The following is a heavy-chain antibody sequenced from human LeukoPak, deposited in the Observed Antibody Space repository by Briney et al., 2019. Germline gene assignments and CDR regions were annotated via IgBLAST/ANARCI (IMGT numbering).Heavy chain of an antibody. V-gene: IGHV3-21*01. CDR2: ISSSSSYI. CDR3: ARDSADLNYYDSSGYW. Sequence: PGGSLRLSCAASGFTFSSYSMNWVRQAPGKGLEWVSSISSSSSYIYYADSVKGRFTISGDNAKNSLYLQMNSLRAEDTAVYYCARDSADLNYYDSSGYWWGQGTLVTVSS. CDR1: GFTFSSYS. J-gene: IGHJ4*02. D-gene: IGHD3-22*01.